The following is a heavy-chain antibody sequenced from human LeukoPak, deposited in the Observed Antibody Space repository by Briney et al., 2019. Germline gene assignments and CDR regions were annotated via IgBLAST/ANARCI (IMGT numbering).Heavy chain of an antibody. CDR2: IYHSGST. CDR1: GGSISSSNW. D-gene: IGHD3-16*01. CDR3: ARVRDYGDYVDY. J-gene: IGHJ4*02. Sequence: PSGTLSLTCAVSGGSISSSNWWSWVRQPPGKGLEWIGEIYHSGSTNYNPSFKSRVTISVDKSKNQFSLRLSSVTAADTAVYYCARVRDYGDYVDYWGQGTLVTVSS. V-gene: IGHV4-4*02.